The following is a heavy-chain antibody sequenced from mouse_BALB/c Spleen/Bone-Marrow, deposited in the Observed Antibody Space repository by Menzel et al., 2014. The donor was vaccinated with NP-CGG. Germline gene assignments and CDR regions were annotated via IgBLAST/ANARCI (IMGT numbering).Heavy chain of an antibody. CDR2: IDPANGNT. V-gene: IGHV14-3*02. J-gene: IGHJ2*01. CDR1: GFNIKDTY. Sequence: VQLQQSGAELVKPGASVKLSCTASGFNIKDTYMHWVKQRPEQGLEWIGRIDPANGNTKYDPKFQGKAIITADTSSNTAYLQLSSLTSEDTAVYYCARYYYGYYFDYWGQGTTLTVSS. D-gene: IGHD1-1*01. CDR3: ARYYYGYYFDY.